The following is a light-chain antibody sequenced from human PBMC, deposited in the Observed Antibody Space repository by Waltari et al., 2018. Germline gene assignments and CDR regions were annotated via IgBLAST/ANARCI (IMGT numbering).Light chain of an antibody. Sequence: EFVLTQSPGTLSLSPGASATLSCRASQSLSRSRLAWYQQKPGQAPRLLIYAASSRATGIPDRFSGSGSGTDFSLTISRVEPEDFAVYYCQQYGSSVMYTFGQGTKLEIQ. J-gene: IGKJ2*01. V-gene: IGKV3-20*01. CDR2: AAS. CDR1: QSLSRSR. CDR3: QQYGSSVMYT.